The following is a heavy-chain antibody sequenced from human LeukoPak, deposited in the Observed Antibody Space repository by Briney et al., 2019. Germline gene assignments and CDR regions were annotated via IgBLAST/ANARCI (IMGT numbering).Heavy chain of an antibody. V-gene: IGHV1-46*01. CDR3: AREGGSGSHPLYYFDY. Sequence: ASVKVSCKASGYTFTSYYMHWVRQAPGQGLEWMGIINPSGGSTSYAQKFQGRVTMTRDTSTSTVYMELSSLRSEDTAVYYCAREGGSGSHPLYYFDYWGQGTLVTVSS. CDR1: GYTFTSYY. CDR2: INPSGGST. J-gene: IGHJ4*02. D-gene: IGHD3-10*01.